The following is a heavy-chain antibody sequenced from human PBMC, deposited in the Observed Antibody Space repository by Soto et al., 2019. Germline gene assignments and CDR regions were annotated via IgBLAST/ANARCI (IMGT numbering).Heavy chain of an antibody. J-gene: IGHJ1*01. D-gene: IGHD5-18*01. Sequence: SETLSLTCAVSGGSISSTNYYWGWIRRPPGKGLEWIGAMDYSGSTYYNPSLKSRVTISVDTSKNQFSLKLTSVTAADTAVYYCAREGDGYNAEYFQHWGQGTLVTVSS. V-gene: IGHV4-39*02. CDR2: MDYSGST. CDR1: GGSISSTNYY. CDR3: AREGDGYNAEYFQH.